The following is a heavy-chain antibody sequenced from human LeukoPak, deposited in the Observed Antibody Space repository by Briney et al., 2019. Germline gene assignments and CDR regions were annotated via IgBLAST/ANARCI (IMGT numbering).Heavy chain of an antibody. CDR2: ISAYNGNT. J-gene: IGHJ3*02. D-gene: IGHD2-2*02. V-gene: IGHV1-18*01. Sequence: ASVKVSYKASGYTFTSYGISWGRQAPGEGGEGMGWISAYNGNTKYAQKLQGRVTMTTDTSTSTAYMELTSLRSDDTAVYYCAREGYCSSTSCYTDSHAFDIWGQGTMVTVSS. CDR3: AREGYCSSTSCYTDSHAFDI. CDR1: GYTFTSYG.